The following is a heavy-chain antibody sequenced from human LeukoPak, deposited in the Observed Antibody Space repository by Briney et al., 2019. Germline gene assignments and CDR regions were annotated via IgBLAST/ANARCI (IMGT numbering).Heavy chain of an antibody. J-gene: IGHJ4*02. CDR2: MYYSGST. CDR3: ARWGDYVWGTYRLYYFDY. Sequence: ASETLSLTCSVSGGSITSYYWNWIRQPPGKGLEWIGHMYYSGSTNYNPSLKSRVTISVDTSKNQFSLKLSSVTAADTAVYYCARWGDYVWGTYRLYYFDYWGQGTLVTVSS. V-gene: IGHV4-59*12. D-gene: IGHD3-16*02. CDR1: GGSITSYY.